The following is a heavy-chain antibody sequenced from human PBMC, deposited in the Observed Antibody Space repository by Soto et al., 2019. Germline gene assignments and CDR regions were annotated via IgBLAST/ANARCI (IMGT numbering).Heavy chain of an antibody. CDR1: GGSISSGGYS. J-gene: IGHJ4*02. Sequence: PSETLSLTCAVSGGSISSGGYSWSWIRQPPGKGLEWIGYIYHSGSTYYNPSLKSRVTISVDRSKNQFSLKLSSVTAADTAVYYCASDLNSYGLFDYWGQGTLVTVSS. D-gene: IGHD5-18*01. V-gene: IGHV4-30-2*01. CDR3: ASDLNSYGLFDY. CDR2: IYHSGST.